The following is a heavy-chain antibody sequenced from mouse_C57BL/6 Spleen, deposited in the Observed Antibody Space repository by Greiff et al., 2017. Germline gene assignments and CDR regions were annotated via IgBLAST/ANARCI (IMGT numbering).Heavy chain of an antibody. CDR1: GYTFTTYP. D-gene: IGHD2-2*01. Sequence: QVQLQQSGAELVKPGASVKMSCKASGYTFTTYPLEWMKQNHGQSLEWIGNFHPYNDDTKYNEKFKGKATLTVEKSSSTVYMELSRLTCDDSAVYYGANYGYDWGGAYWGQGTMVTVSA. CDR3: ANYGYDWGGAY. J-gene: IGHJ3*01. V-gene: IGHV1-47*01. CDR2: FHPYNDDT.